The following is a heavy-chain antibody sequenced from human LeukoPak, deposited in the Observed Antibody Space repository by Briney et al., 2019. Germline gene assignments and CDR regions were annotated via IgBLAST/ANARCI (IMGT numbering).Heavy chain of an antibody. Sequence: ASVKVSCKASGYTFTNYYMHWVGQAPGQGLEWMGIINPSGGSTSYAQKFQGRVTMTRDMSTSTVYMELSSLRSDDTAMYYCARTFYYGSGRARYMDVWGKGTTVTVSS. CDR1: GYTFTNYY. V-gene: IGHV1-46*01. D-gene: IGHD3-10*01. CDR2: INPSGGST. CDR3: ARTFYYGSGRARYMDV. J-gene: IGHJ6*03.